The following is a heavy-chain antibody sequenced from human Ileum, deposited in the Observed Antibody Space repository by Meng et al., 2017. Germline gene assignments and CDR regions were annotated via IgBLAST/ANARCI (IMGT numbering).Heavy chain of an antibody. CDR2: MNPNSGNT. CDR1: GYTFTSYD. CDR3: ARGEPHYYYDSSGYPSDY. V-gene: IGHV1-8*01. D-gene: IGHD3-22*01. Sequence: ASVKVSCKASGYTFTSYDINWVRQATGQGLEWMGWMNPNSGNTGYAQKFQGRVTMTRNTSISTAYMELSSLRSEDTAVYYGARGEPHYYYDSSGYPSDYWGQGTLVTVSS. J-gene: IGHJ4*02.